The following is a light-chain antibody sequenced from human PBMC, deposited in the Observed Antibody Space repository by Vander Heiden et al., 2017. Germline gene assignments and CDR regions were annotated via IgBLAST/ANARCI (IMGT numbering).Light chain of an antibody. CDR2: DVS. Sequence: QSVLTQTRSVSGSPGQSATISCTGTSSDVGDDEYVSWYQQNPGKAPKLMIYDVSKRPSGVPDRFSGSKSGNTASLTISGLQAEDEAEYYCCSYAGSYSYVLGTGTTVTVL. V-gene: IGLV2-11*01. CDR3: CSYAGSYSYV. J-gene: IGLJ1*01. CDR1: SSDVGDDEY.